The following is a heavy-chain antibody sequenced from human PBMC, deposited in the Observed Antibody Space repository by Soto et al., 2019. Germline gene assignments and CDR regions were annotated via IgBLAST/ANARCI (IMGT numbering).Heavy chain of an antibody. CDR3: ARDGGRSITIGRSWFDP. J-gene: IGHJ5*02. V-gene: IGHV1-18*01. CDR2: ISAYNGNT. D-gene: IGHD3-10*01. CDR1: GYTFTSYG. Sequence: QVQLVQSGAEVKKPGASVKVSCKASGYTFTSYGISWVRQAPGQGLEWMGWISAYNGNTNYAQKLQGRVTMTTDTSTSTGYMELRSLISDDTAVYYCARDGGRSITIGRSWFDPWGQGTLVTVSS.